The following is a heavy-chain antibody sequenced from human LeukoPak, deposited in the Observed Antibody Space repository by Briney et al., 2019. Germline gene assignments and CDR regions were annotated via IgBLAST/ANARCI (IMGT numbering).Heavy chain of an antibody. CDR2: ISYDGSNK. V-gene: IGHV3-30*18. Sequence: PGGSLRLSCAASGFTFSSYGMHWVRQAPGKGLEWVAVISYDGSNKYYADSVKGRFTFSRDNSKNTLYLQMNSLRAEDTAVYYCAKELYSSSYYYYGMDVWGQGTTVTVSS. CDR1: GFTFSSYG. J-gene: IGHJ6*02. CDR3: AKELYSSSYYYYGMDV. D-gene: IGHD6-13*01.